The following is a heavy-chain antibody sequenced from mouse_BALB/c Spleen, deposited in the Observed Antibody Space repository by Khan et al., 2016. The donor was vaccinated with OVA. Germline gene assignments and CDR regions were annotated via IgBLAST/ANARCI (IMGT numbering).Heavy chain of an antibody. CDR3: TRIYRSDLDY. CDR2: INPHIGET. D-gene: IGHD1-1*01. CDR1: GYSFTGYF. V-gene: IGHV1-20*02. Sequence: VRLQQSGPELVRPGASVKISCKASGYSFTGYFMNWVMQSHGKGLEWIGRINPHIGETFYNQRFKDKATLTVDESSSTAHMELRSLASEDSAVDYCTRIYRSDLDYWGQGTTLTVSS. J-gene: IGHJ2*01.